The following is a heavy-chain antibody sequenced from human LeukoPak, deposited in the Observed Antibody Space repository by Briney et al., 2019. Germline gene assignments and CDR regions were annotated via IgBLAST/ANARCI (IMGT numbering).Heavy chain of an antibody. V-gene: IGHV4-59*01. D-gene: IGHD6-19*01. Sequence: SETLSLTCTVSGGSISSYYWSWIRQPPGKGLEWIGYIYYSGSTNYNPSLKSRVTISVDTSKNQFSLKLSSVTAADTAVYYCARDNRRQREQWLTTSYGMDVWGQGTTVTVSS. CDR3: ARDNRRQREQWLTTSYGMDV. CDR2: IYYSGST. CDR1: GGSISSYY. J-gene: IGHJ6*02.